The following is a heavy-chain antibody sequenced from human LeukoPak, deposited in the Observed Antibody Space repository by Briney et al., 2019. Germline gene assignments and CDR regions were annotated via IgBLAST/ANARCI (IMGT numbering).Heavy chain of an antibody. CDR3: AKGYISGWYYFDY. CDR2: ISGGGGNT. D-gene: IGHD6-19*01. V-gene: IGHV3-23*01. CDR1: GFTFSTYA. Sequence: PGGSLRLSCVASGFTFSTYAMSWVRQAPGKGLEWVSTISGGGGNTYYADSVKGRFTISRDNSENTLYLQMNSLRADDTAVYYCAKGYISGWYYFDYWGQGTPVIVSS. J-gene: IGHJ4*02.